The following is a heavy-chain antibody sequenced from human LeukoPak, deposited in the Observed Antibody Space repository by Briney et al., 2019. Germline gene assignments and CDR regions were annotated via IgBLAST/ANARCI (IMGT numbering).Heavy chain of an antibody. J-gene: IGHJ5*02. D-gene: IGHD3-10*01. V-gene: IGHV4-39*01. CDR3: ARAWGSGSSGWFDP. Sequence: SETLSLTCTVSGGSISSSSYYWGWIRQPPGKGLEWIGSIYYSGSTYYNPSLKSRVTISVDTSKNQFSLKLSSVTAADTAVYYCARAWGSGSSGWFDPWGQGTLVTVSS. CDR2: IYYSGST. CDR1: GGSISSSSYY.